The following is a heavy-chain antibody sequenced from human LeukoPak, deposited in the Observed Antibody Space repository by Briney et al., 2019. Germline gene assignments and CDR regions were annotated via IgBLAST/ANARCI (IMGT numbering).Heavy chain of an antibody. CDR3: AKDQEGLYYGSGSFDY. D-gene: IGHD3-10*01. V-gene: IGHV3-23*01. CDR2: ISGSGGST. J-gene: IGHJ4*02. CDR1: GFTFSSYA. Sequence: GGSLRLSCAASGFTFSSYAMSWVRQAPGKGLEWVSAISGSGGSTYYAHSVKGRFTISRDNSKNTLYLQMNSLRAEDTAVYYCAKDQEGLYYGSGSFDYWGQGTLVTVSS.